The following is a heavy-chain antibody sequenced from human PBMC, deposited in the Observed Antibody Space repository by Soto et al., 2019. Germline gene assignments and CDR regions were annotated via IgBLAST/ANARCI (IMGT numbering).Heavy chain of an antibody. Sequence: ASVKVSCKASGYTFTSYYMHWVRQAPGQGLEWKGIINPSGGSTSYAQKFQGRVTMTRDTSTSTVYMELSSLRSEDTAVYYCAWGLVPTLSIGHVNKYYYYGMDVWGQGTTVTVSS. V-gene: IGHV1-46*03. D-gene: IGHD3-10*01. CDR2: INPSGGST. J-gene: IGHJ6*01. CDR1: GYTFTSYY. CDR3: AWGLVPTLSIGHVNKYYYYGMDV.